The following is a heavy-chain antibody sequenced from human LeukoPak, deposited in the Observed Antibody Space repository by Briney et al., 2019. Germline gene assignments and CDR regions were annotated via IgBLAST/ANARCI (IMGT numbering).Heavy chain of an antibody. CDR2: IYHSGST. J-gene: IGHJ4*02. CDR1: GGSISSGNW. Sequence: SGTLSLTCAVSGGSISSGNWWSWVRQPPGKGLEWIGEIYHSGSTNYNPSLKSRVTISVDKSKNQFSLNLTSVTAAGTAVYFCAKEAVAAGPHYFDYWGQGTLVTVSS. D-gene: IGHD2-15*01. CDR3: AKEAVAAGPHYFDY. V-gene: IGHV4-4*02.